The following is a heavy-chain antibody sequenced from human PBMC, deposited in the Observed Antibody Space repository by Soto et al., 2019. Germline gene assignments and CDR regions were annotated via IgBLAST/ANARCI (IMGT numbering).Heavy chain of an antibody. Sequence: QVQLQESGPGLVKPSQTLSLTCTVSGGSISSGGYYWSWIRQHQGKGLEWIGYLYYRGSTYYNPSLQSRVTISVDTSEHPFSRKLSSVTAADTAVYYCARERASNWNYASSPYYFDYWGQGTLVTVSS. D-gene: IGHD1-7*01. CDR2: LYYRGST. CDR3: ARERASNWNYASSPYYFDY. V-gene: IGHV4-31*03. J-gene: IGHJ4*02. CDR1: GGSISSGGYY.